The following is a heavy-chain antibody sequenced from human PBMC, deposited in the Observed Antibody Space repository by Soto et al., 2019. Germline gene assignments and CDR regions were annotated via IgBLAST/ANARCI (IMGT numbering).Heavy chain of an antibody. CDR1: GGSISSSSYY. V-gene: IGHV4-39*01. J-gene: IGHJ4*02. CDR2: IYYSGST. D-gene: IGHD5-18*01. CDR3: ARIPIRRGYSYGYFDY. Sequence: QLQLQESGPGLVKPSETLSLTCTVSGGSISSSSYYWGWIRQPPGKGLEWIGSIYYSGSTYYNPSLKSRVTISVDTSTNQFSLKLSSVTAADTAVYYCARIPIRRGYSYGYFDYWGQGTLVTVSS.